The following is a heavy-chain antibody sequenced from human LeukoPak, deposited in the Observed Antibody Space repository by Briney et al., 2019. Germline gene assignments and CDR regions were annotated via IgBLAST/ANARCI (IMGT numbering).Heavy chain of an antibody. CDR2: INPNSGGT. V-gene: IGHV1-2*04. J-gene: IGHJ3*02. Sequence: ASVKVSCKASGYTFTGYYMHWVRQAPGQGLEWMGWINPNSGGTNYAQKFQGWVTMTRDTSISTAYMELSRLRSDDTAVYYCARGIVVVPASKDYDAFDIWGQGTMVTVSS. CDR3: ARGIVVVPASKDYDAFDI. CDR1: GYTFTGYY. D-gene: IGHD2-2*01.